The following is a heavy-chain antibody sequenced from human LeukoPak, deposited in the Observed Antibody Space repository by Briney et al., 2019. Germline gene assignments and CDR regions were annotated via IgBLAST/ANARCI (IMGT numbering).Heavy chain of an antibody. CDR2: IYTSGST. CDR1: GGSISSYY. D-gene: IGHD1-1*01. V-gene: IGHV4-4*07. Sequence: PSETLSLTCTVSGGSISSYYWSWIRQPAEKGLEWVWRIYTSGSTNSNPSLKSGVTMSVDTSKNQFSLKLRCVAAADTAVYYCARGDGLEINWFYPWGQGTRVTVSS. J-gene: IGHJ5*02. CDR3: ARGDGLEINWFYP.